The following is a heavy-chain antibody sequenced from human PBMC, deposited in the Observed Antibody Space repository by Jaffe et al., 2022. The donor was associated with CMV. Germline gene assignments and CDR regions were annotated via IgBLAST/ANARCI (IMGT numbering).Heavy chain of an antibody. J-gene: IGHJ4*02. CDR2: IKSKTDGGTT. CDR3: TAFSLGV. V-gene: IGHV3-15*01. D-gene: IGHD3-16*01. Sequence: EVQLVESGGGLVKPGGSLRLSCVVSGFTLSNAWMTWVRQAPGKGLEWVGRIKSKTDGGTTDYAAPVEGRFTISRDDPKTTLYLQMNSLKTEDTAVYYCTAFSLGVWGQGTLVTVSS. CDR1: GFTLSNAW.